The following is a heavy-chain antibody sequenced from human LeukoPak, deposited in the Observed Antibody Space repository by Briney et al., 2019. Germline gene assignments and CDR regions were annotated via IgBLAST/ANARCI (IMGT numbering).Heavy chain of an antibody. J-gene: IGHJ4*02. CDR2: IYYSGST. V-gene: IGHV4-59*01. CDR3: ARTSGYSYGYGFDY. CDR1: GGSISSYY. D-gene: IGHD5-18*01. Sequence: KASETLSLTCTLSGGSISSYYWRWIRQPPGKGLEWIGYIYYSGSTNYNPSLKSRVTISVDTSKNQFSLKLSSVTAADTAVYYCARTSGYSYGYGFDYWGQGTLVTVSS.